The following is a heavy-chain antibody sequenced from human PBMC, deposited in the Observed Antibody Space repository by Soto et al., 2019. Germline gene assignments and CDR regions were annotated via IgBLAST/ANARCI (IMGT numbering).Heavy chain of an antibody. V-gene: IGHV3-7*01. Sequence: HPGGSLRLSCAASGFTFRSYCMSWVRQAPGKGLEWVANIKQDGSEKYYVDSVKGRFTISRDNAKNSLYLQMNSLRAEDTAVYYCARDQSFDLGSDFDYWGQGTLVTVSS. D-gene: IGHD1-26*01. J-gene: IGHJ4*02. CDR2: IKQDGSEK. CDR3: ARDQSFDLGSDFDY. CDR1: GFTFRSYC.